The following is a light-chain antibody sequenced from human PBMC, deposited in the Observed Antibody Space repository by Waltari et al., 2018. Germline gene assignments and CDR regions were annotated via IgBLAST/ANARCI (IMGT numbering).Light chain of an antibody. Sequence: EIVLTQSPATLSLSPGERASLSCRASQSVNSYLAWYQQKPGQAPRLLVYGESKRATGSPARFSGSGSGTDFTLTISSLEPEDFAVYYCQQRSSRPLTFGGGTKVEI. CDR3: QQRSSRPLT. V-gene: IGKV3-11*01. CDR2: GES. J-gene: IGKJ4*01. CDR1: QSVNSY.